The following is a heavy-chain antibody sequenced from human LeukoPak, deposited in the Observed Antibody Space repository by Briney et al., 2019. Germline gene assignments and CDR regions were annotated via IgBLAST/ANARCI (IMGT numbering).Heavy chain of an antibody. D-gene: IGHD3-10*01. J-gene: IGHJ4*02. CDR3: AKDRVWLGELNY. Sequence: GGSLRLSCAASGFTFTSDAMSWVRQAAGKGLEWVSAISGSGGSISYADSVKGRFTISRDNTKNTQYLQINSLREDNTALYNCAKDRVWLGELNYWSEACLVSVPS. CDR2: ISGSGGSI. CDR1: GFTFTSDA. V-gene: IGHV3-23*01.